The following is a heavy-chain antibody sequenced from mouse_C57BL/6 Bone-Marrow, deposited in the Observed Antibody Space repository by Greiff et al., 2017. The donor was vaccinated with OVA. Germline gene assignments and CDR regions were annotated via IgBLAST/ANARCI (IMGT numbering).Heavy chain of an antibody. D-gene: IGHD1-1*01. V-gene: IGHV1-81*01. CDR2: IYPRSGNT. J-gene: IGHJ2*01. CDR3: ARRDYYGSSHFDY. Sequence: QVQLKQSGAELARPGASVKLSCKASGYTFTSYGISWVKQRPGQGLEWIGEIYPRSGNTYYNEKFKGKATLTADKSSSTAYMELRSLTSEDSAVYFCARRDYYGSSHFDYWGQGTTLTVSS. CDR1: GYTFTSYG.